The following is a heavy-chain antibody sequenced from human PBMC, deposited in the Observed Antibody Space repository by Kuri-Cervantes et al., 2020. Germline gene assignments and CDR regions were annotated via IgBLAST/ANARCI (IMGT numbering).Heavy chain of an antibody. J-gene: IGHJ4*02. Sequence: ASVKVSCKVSGYTLTELSMHWVRQAPGKGLEWMGGFDPEDGETIYAQKFQGRVTMTEDTSTDTAYMELSSLRSEDTAVYYCARVLGYCSGGSCYALGYWGQGTLVTVSS. CDR2: FDPEDGET. CDR3: ARVLGYCSGGSCYALGY. D-gene: IGHD2-15*01. CDR1: GYTLTELS. V-gene: IGHV1-24*01.